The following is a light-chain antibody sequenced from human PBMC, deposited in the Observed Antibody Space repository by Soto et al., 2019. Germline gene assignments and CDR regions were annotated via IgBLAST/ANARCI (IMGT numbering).Light chain of an antibody. Sequence: EILLTQSPGTLSSSPGERVTLSCRASQSVSSTYLSWYQLKPGQAPRLLIYGASTRATGIPDRFSGSGSGTDFTLTISRLEPEDFAGYYCQQYGFSYRAFGQGTKV. V-gene: IGKV3-20*01. CDR1: QSVSSTY. J-gene: IGKJ1*01. CDR3: QQYGFSYRA. CDR2: GAS.